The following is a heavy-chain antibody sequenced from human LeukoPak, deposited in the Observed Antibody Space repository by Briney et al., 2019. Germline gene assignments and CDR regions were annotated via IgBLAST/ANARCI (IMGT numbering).Heavy chain of an antibody. Sequence: GESLKVSCKASGYTFTSYYMHWVRQAPGQGLEWMGIINPSGGSTSYAQKFQGRVTMTRDMSTSTVYMELSSLRSEDTAVYYCARGDYAVGGFDYWGQGTLVTVSS. D-gene: IGHD4-17*01. CDR2: INPSGGST. CDR3: ARGDYAVGGFDY. J-gene: IGHJ4*02. V-gene: IGHV1-46*01. CDR1: GYTFTSYY.